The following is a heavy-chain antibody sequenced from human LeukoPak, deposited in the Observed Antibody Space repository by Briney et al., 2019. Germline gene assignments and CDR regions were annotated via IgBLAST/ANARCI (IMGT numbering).Heavy chain of an antibody. Sequence: GASVKVSCKVSGYTFTSYYMHWVRQAPGQGLEWMGIINPSGGSTSYAQKFQGRVTMTRDMSTSTVYMELSSLRSEDTAVYYCARDYYYGSGSYSAYYYMDVWGKGTTVTVSS. J-gene: IGHJ6*03. CDR3: ARDYYYGSGSYSAYYYMDV. CDR1: GYTFTSYY. D-gene: IGHD3-10*01. CDR2: INPSGGST. V-gene: IGHV1-46*01.